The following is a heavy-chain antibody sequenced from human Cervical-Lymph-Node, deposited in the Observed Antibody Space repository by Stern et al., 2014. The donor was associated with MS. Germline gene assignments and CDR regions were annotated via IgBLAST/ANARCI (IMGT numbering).Heavy chain of an antibody. CDR1: GGTFSPFP. Sequence: MQLVESGAEVMKPGSSVKVSCKASGGTFSPFPSSWVSQVPGQGLDWMGGILPVFGTLTYAQEFRGRVTITADVSTSTVYMELSSLRSDDTAVYYCALSSETSDRWYSLGYDLWGQGTLVTVSS. D-gene: IGHD6-13*01. V-gene: IGHV1-69*01. CDR2: ILPVFGTL. CDR3: ALSSETSDRWYSLGYDL. J-gene: IGHJ5*02.